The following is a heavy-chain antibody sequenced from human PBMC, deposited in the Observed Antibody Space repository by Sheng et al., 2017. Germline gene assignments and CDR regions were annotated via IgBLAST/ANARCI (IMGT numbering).Heavy chain of an antibody. CDR3: ARDFYGSGSLSCGMDV. V-gene: IGHV3-7*01. CDR1: GGSISSYF. J-gene: IGHJ6*02. Sequence: VQLQESGPGLVKPSETLSLTCTVSGGSISSYFWSWIRQPAGKGLEWVANIKQDESEKYYVDSVKGRFTISRDNAENSLYLQMNSLRAEDTAIYYCARDFYGSGSLSCGMDVWGQGP. D-gene: IGHD3-10*01. CDR2: IKQDESEK.